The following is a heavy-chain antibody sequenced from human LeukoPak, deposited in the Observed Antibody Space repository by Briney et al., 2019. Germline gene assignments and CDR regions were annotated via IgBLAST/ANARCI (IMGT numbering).Heavy chain of an antibody. J-gene: IGHJ3*02. CDR2: INPNSGGT. D-gene: IGHD3-16*01. V-gene: IGHV1-2*02. Sequence: ASVKVSCKASGYTFTGYYMYWVRQAPGQGLEWMGWINPNSGGTNYAQKFRGRVTMTRDTSISTAYMELSRLRSDDTAVYYCARAGGFGRSFDIWGQGTMVTVSS. CDR3: ARAGGFGRSFDI. CDR1: GYTFTGYY.